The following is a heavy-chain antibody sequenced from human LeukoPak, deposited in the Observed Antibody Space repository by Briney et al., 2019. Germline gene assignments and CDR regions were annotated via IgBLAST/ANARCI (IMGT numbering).Heavy chain of an antibody. D-gene: IGHD1-26*01. CDR3: ARIVGATWSLVY. Sequence: ASVKVSCKASGYTFTSYYIHWVRQAPGQGLEWMGGIIPIFGTANYAQKFQGRVTITADESTSTAYMELSSLRSEDTAVYYCARIVGATWSLVYWGQGTLVTVSS. CDR1: GYTFTSYY. CDR2: IIPIFGTA. J-gene: IGHJ4*02. V-gene: IGHV1-69*13.